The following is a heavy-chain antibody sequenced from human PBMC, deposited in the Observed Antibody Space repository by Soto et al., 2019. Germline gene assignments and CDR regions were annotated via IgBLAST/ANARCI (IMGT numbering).Heavy chain of an antibody. CDR1: GGSISDFY. J-gene: IGHJ4*02. CDR2: VYYSGAT. Sequence: SETLSLTCSGSGGSISDFYWSWVRQPPGKGLEWIAYVYYSGATNYNPSLKSRSSMSVDTSKKQFSMRLSSVTAADTAVYYCVSGWAFHDWGQGTLVTVSS. D-gene: IGHD6-19*01. CDR3: VSGWAFHD. V-gene: IGHV4-59*12.